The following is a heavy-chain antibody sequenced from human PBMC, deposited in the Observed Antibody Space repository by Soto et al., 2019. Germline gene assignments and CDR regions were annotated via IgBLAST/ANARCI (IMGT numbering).Heavy chain of an antibody. V-gene: IGHV1-69*08. D-gene: IGHD6-13*01. CDR1: GGTFSSYT. Sequence: QVQLVQSGAEVKKPGSSVKVSCKASGGTFSSYTISWVRQAPGQGLEWMGRIIPILGIANYAQKFQGRVTITADKSTSTAYMELRSLRSEDTAVYYCARDSSDTESSSWYRARYYGMDVWGQGTTVTVSS. J-gene: IGHJ6*02. CDR2: IIPILGIA. CDR3: ARDSSDTESSSWYRARYYGMDV.